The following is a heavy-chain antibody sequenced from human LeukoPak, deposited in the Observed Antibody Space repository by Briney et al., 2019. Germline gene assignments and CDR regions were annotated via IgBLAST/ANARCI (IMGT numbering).Heavy chain of an antibody. CDR1: GFTFSSYA. J-gene: IGHJ4*02. CDR2: ISGRGGST. D-gene: IGHD3-10*01. Sequence: TGGPLRLSCVASGFTFSSYAMSWVRQAPGKGLEWVAAISGRGGSTYYADSVKGRFTISRDNSKNTLYLHMNSLRAEDTAVYYCAKSYPLGESNYFDYWGQGTLVTVSS. V-gene: IGHV3-23*01. CDR3: AKSYPLGESNYFDY.